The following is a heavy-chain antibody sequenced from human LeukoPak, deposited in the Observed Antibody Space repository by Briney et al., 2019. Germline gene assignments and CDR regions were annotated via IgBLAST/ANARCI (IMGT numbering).Heavy chain of an antibody. CDR1: GGSLRNYF. CDR2: IDYSGTT. Sequence: SETLSLTCTVSGGSLRNYFWSWIRQPPGKGLEWIAYIDYSGTTNYNPSLKSRVIISVDTSKNQFSLKLSSVTAADTAVYYCARVVRDYVVVPAFDPWGQGTLVTVSS. J-gene: IGHJ5*02. CDR3: ARVVRDYVVVPAFDP. V-gene: IGHV4-59*01. D-gene: IGHD2-2*01.